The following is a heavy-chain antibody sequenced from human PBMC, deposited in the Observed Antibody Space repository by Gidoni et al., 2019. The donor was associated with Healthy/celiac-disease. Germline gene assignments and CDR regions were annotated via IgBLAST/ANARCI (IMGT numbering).Heavy chain of an antibody. J-gene: IGHJ6*03. CDR1: GGSISSYY. CDR2: IYYSGST. V-gene: IGHV4-59*01. D-gene: IGHD2-8*01. Sequence: QVQLQESGPGLWKPSETLSLTCPVSGGSISSYYWSWIRQPPWKGLEWIGYIYYSGSTNYNPSLKSRVTISVDTSKNQFSLKLSSVTSADTAVYYCARGNVYYYYYMDVWGKGTTVTVSS. CDR3: ARGNVYYYYYMDV.